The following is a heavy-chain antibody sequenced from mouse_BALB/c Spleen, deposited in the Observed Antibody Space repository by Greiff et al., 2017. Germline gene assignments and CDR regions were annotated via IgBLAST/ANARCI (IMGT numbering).Heavy chain of an antibody. V-gene: IGHV2-9-2*01. J-gene: IGHJ3*01. D-gene: IGHD2-4*01. CDR2: IWTGGGT. CDR1: GFSLTSYD. CDR3: VREDYGFAY. Sequence: VKLVESGPGLVAPSQSLSITCTVSGFSLTSYDISWIRQPPGKGLEWLGVIWTGGGTNYNSAFMSRLSISKDNSKSQVFLKMNSLQTDDTAIYYCVREDYGFAYWGQGTLVTVSA.